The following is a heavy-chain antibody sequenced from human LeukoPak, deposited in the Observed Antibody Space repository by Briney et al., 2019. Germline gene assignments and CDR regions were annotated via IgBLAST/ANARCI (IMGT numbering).Heavy chain of an antibody. Sequence: GGSLRLSCAASGFTFSSYSMNWVRQARGKGLEWVSSISSSSSYIYYADSVKGRFTISRANAKNSLYLQMNSLRAEDTAVYYCAREIAAGYPYFDYWGQGTLVTVSS. V-gene: IGHV3-21*01. J-gene: IGHJ4*02. CDR1: GFTFSSYS. CDR3: AREIAAGYPYFDY. D-gene: IGHD6-13*01. CDR2: ISSSSSYI.